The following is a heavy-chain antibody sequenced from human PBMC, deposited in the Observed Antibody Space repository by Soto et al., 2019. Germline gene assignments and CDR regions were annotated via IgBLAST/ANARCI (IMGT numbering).Heavy chain of an antibody. V-gene: IGHV4-30-4*08. Sequence: LRLSCAASGLTFSSYAMNWVRQPPGKGLEWIGYIYYSGSTYYNPSLKSRVTISVDTSKNQFSLKLSSVTAADTAVYYCARCLFTIFGVVPILPDYWGQRTLDTGSS. CDR1: GLTFSSYA. CDR3: ARCLFTIFGVVPILPDY. J-gene: IGHJ4*02. CDR2: IYYSGST. D-gene: IGHD3-3*01.